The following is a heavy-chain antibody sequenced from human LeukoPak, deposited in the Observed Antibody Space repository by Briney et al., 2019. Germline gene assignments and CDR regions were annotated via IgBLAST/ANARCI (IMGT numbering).Heavy chain of an antibody. CDR3: ARCFRGVLEWSNWFDP. D-gene: IGHD3-3*01. J-gene: IGHJ5*02. CDR1: GYTFTSYG. V-gene: IGHV1-18*01. Sequence: ASVKVSCKASGYTFTSYGISWVRQAPGQGLEWMGWISAYNGNTNYAQKLQGRVTITTDTSTSTAYMELRSLRSDDTAVYYCARCFRGVLEWSNWFDPWGQGTLVTVSS. CDR2: ISAYNGNT.